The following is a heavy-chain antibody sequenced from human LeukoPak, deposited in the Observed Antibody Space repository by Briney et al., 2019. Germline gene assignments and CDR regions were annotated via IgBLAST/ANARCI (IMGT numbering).Heavy chain of an antibody. V-gene: IGHV1-18*01. D-gene: IGHD3-3*01. CDR3: ATDQFFRHLTLGY. CDR1: DYTFTSYG. J-gene: IGHJ4*02. Sequence: ASVKVSCKTSDYTFTSYGISWVRQAPGQGLEWMGWISAYNGNTKYAQNLQDRVTITADTSTSTAYMELRSLRSDDTAVYYCATDQFFRHLTLGYWGQGTLVTVSS. CDR2: ISAYNGNT.